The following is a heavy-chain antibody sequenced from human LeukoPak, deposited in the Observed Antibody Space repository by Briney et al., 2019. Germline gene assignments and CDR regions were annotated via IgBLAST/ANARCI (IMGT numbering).Heavy chain of an antibody. CDR1: GYSFTSYW. D-gene: IGHD3-22*01. J-gene: IGHJ6*02. Sequence: GESLKISCKGSGYSFTSYWIGWVRQMPGKGLELMGIIYPGDSDTRYSPSFQGQVTISADKSISTAYLQWSSLKASDTAMYYCAKPLTKIGNKWDYYGMDVWGQGTTVTVSS. V-gene: IGHV5-51*01. CDR2: IYPGDSDT. CDR3: AKPLTKIGNKWDYYGMDV.